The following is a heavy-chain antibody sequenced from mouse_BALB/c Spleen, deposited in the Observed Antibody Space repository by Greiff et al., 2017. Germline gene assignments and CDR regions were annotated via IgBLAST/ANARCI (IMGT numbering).Heavy chain of an antibody. J-gene: IGHJ3*01. Sequence: VQLVESGAELVRPGVSVKISCKGSGYTFTDYAMHWVKQSHAKSLEWIGVISTYYGDASYNQKFKGKATMTVDKSSSTAYMELASLTSEESAIYYCARSHYYTRGFAYWGQGTLVTVSA. CDR1: GYTFTDYA. D-gene: IGHD1-2*01. CDR2: ISTYYGDA. V-gene: IGHV1S137*01. CDR3: ARSHYYTRGFAY.